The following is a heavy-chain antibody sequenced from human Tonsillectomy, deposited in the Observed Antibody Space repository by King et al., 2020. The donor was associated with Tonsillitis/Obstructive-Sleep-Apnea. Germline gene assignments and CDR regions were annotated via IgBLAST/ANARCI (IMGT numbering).Heavy chain of an antibody. CDR1: GGSISSYY. J-gene: IGHJ5*02. CDR3: ARGVVVVIHWPLYNWFDP. D-gene: IGHD3-22*01. V-gene: IGHV4-59*01. Sequence: VQLQESGPGLVKPSETLSLTCTVSGGSISSYYWSWIRQPPGKGLEWIGYIYYSGSTNYNPSLKSRVTISVDTSKNQFSLKLSSVTAADTAVYYCARGVVVVIHWPLYNWFDPWGQGTLVTVSS. CDR2: IYYSGST.